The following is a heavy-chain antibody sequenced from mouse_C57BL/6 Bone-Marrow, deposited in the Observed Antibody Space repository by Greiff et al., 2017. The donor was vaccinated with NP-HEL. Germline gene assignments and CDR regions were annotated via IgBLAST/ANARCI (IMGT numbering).Heavy chain of an antibody. D-gene: IGHD1-1*01. CDR3: ARYYGSSYYFDY. V-gene: IGHV1-80*01. J-gene: IGHJ2*01. CDR1: GYAFSSYW. Sequence: VKLQQSGAELVKPGASVKISCKASGYAFSSYWMNWVKQRPGKGLEWIGQICPGDGDTNYNGKFKGKATLTADKSSSTAYMQLSSLTSEDSAVYFCARYYGSSYYFDYWGQGTTLTVSS. CDR2: ICPGDGDT.